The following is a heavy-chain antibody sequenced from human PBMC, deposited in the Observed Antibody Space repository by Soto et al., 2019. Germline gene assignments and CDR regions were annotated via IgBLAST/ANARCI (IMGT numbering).Heavy chain of an antibody. CDR1: GFPLTASA. V-gene: IGHV3-23*01. Sequence: GSLRLSCVASGFPLTASAMSWVRQAPGKGLEWVASISGSGGATYIADSMKGRFAISRENSKKTLFLQINTLRVGDTAVYYCAKSSGCSGGFCNWGQGTRVTVSS. CDR2: ISGSGGAT. J-gene: IGHJ4*02. D-gene: IGHD3-22*01. CDR3: AKSSGCSGGFCN.